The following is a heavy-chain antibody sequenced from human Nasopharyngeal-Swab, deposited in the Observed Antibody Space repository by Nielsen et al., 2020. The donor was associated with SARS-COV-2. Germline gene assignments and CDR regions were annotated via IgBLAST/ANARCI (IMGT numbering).Heavy chain of an antibody. CDR1: GFTFSSYW. V-gene: IGHV3-7*01. J-gene: IGHJ4*02. Sequence: GGSLRLSCAASGFTFSSYWMSWVRQAPGKGLEWVANIKQDGSEKYYVDSAKGRFTISRDNAKNSLYLQMNSLRAEDTAVYYCASLTYYYDSSGLDYWGQGTLVTVSS. CDR2: IKQDGSEK. D-gene: IGHD3-22*01. CDR3: ASLTYYYDSSGLDY.